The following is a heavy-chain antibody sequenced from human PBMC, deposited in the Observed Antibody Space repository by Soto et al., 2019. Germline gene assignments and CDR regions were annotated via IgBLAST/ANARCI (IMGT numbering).Heavy chain of an antibody. CDR1: GGSISSYY. Sequence: SETLYLTCTVSGGSISSYYWSWIRQPPGKGLEWIGYIYYSGSTNYNPSLKSRVTISVDTSKNQFSLKLSSVTAADTAVYYCAREGGYGIYYYGMDVWGQGTTVTVSS. V-gene: IGHV4-59*01. CDR3: AREGGYGIYYYGMDV. CDR2: IYYSGST. D-gene: IGHD5-12*01. J-gene: IGHJ6*02.